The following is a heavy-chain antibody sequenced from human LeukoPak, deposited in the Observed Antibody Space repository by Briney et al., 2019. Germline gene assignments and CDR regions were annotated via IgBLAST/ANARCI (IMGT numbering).Heavy chain of an antibody. Sequence: ASVKVSCKASGYTFTGYYMHWVRQAPGQGLEWMGWINPNSGDTNYAQKFQGRVTMIRDTSISTAYMELSRLRSDDTAVYYCARDGRLTMVRGYYYYYYMDVWAKGPRSPSP. CDR3: ARDGRLTMVRGYYYYYYMDV. J-gene: IGHJ6*03. V-gene: IGHV1-2*02. CDR1: GYTFTGYY. D-gene: IGHD3-10*01. CDR2: INPNSGDT.